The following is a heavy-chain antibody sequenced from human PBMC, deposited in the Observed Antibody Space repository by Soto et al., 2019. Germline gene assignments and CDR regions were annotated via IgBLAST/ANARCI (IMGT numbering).Heavy chain of an antibody. J-gene: IGHJ3*02. CDR1: GFTFSSYA. CDR3: LRLALGPAASQTDAFDI. D-gene: IGHD2-2*01. CDR2: ISGSGGST. V-gene: IGHV3-23*01. Sequence: GGSLRLSCAASGFTFSSYAMSWVRQAPGKGLEWVSAISGSGGSTYYADSVKGRFTISRDNSKNTLYLQMNSLRAEDTAVYYCLRLALGPAASQTDAFDIWGQGTMVTVSS.